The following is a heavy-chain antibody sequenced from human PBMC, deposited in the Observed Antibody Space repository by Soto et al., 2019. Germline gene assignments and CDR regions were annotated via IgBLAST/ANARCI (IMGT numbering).Heavy chain of an antibody. CDR2: ISYDGSNK. Sequence: QVPLVESGGGVVQPGRSLRLSCAASGFTFSSYGMHWVRQAPGKGLEWVAVISYDGSNKYYADSVKGRFTISRDNSKNTLYLQMNSLRAEDTAVYYCAKGVDCSGGSCYGGYFDYWGQGTLVTVSS. J-gene: IGHJ4*02. CDR3: AKGVDCSGGSCYGGYFDY. CDR1: GFTFSSYG. D-gene: IGHD2-15*01. V-gene: IGHV3-30*18.